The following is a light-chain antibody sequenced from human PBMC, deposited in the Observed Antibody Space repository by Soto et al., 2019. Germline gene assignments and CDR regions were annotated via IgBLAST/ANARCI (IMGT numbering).Light chain of an antibody. CDR3: QQYGSSPPYT. V-gene: IGKV3-20*01. CDR1: QSVSSSY. J-gene: IGKJ2*01. CDR2: GAS. Sequence: EIVLTQSPGTLSLSPGERATLSCRASQSVSSSYLAWYQQKPGQAPRLLIYGASSRATGIPDRFSGSGSGTYFTLTISRLEPEDFAFYYCQQYGSSPPYTFGQGTKLEIK.